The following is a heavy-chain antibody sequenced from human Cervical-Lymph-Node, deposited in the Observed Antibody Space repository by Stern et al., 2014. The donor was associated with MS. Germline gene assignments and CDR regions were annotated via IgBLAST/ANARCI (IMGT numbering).Heavy chain of an antibody. V-gene: IGHV4-59*01. Sequence: VQLLESGPGLVKPSETLSLTCTVSGGSISSYYWSWIRQPPGKGLEWIGYIYYSGSTNYNPSLKSRVTISVDTSKNQFSLKLSSVTAADTAVYYCARAEIYGDPTAPYYYYGMDVWGQGTTVTVSS. CDR1: GGSISSYY. CDR3: ARAEIYGDPTAPYYYYGMDV. CDR2: IYYSGST. J-gene: IGHJ6*02. D-gene: IGHD4-17*01.